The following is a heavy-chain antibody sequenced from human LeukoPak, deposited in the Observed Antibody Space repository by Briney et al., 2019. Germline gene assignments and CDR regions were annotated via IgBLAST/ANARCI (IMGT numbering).Heavy chain of an antibody. Sequence: SETLSLTCTVSDDSISDYYRGWIRQPPGKGLEWIGYFHNSGTSTYNPSLKGRVTISADTSKNQFSLKLNSLTTADTAVYYCTRGAGWLIDYWGQGILVTVPS. D-gene: IGHD3-16*01. CDR2: FHNSGTS. J-gene: IGHJ4*02. CDR1: DDSISDYY. CDR3: TRGAGWLIDY. V-gene: IGHV4-59*01.